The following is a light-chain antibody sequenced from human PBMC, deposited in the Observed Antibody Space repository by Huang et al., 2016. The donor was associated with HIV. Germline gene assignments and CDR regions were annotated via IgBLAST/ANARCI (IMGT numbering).Light chain of an antibody. CDR3: QQSAVTPRT. Sequence: DIQITQSPSSLSASVGDRVIITCRASQNINRYLNWYQQQPGKAPKLLISGASKLHSGVPSSFSGSGSVTHFTLAISSLSPEDSATYYCQQSAVTPRTFGQGTKLEI. V-gene: IGKV1-39*01. CDR1: QNINRY. J-gene: IGKJ2*01. CDR2: GAS.